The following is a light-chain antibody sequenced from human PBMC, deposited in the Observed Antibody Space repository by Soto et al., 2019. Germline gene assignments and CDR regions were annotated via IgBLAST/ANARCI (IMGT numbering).Light chain of an antibody. Sequence: QSALTQPASVSGSPGQSITISCTGTSSDVGGYNLVSWYQHHPGKAPRLIIYEGSKRPSGISNRFSGSKSGNTASLTMFGLQAEDEADYYCSSYAGSNTLVFGGGTKLTVL. CDR2: EGS. CDR3: SSYAGSNTLV. CDR1: SSDVGGYNL. V-gene: IGLV2-23*01. J-gene: IGLJ2*01.